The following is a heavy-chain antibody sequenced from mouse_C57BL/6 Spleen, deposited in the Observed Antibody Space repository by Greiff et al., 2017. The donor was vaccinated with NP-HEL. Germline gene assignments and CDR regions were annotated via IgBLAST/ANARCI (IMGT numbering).Heavy chain of an antibody. J-gene: IGHJ2*01. V-gene: IGHV14-2*01. CDR1: GFNIKDYY. D-gene: IGHD1-1*01. Sequence: EVQLQQSGAELVKPGASVKLSCTASGFNIKDYYMHWVKQRTEQGLEWIGRIDPEDGETKYAPKFQGKATITADTSSNTAYLQLSSLTSEDTAVYYCARGRYGSREYYFDYWGQGTTLTVSS. CDR2: IDPEDGET. CDR3: ARGRYGSREYYFDY.